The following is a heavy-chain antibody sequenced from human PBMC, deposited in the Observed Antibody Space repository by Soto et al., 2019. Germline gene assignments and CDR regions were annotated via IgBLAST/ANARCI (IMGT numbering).Heavy chain of an antibody. V-gene: IGHV3-23*01. J-gene: IGHJ6*03. CDR2: ISGSGGST. CDR3: AKAGRSIGYCSGGSCPTKLYYYYYMDV. Sequence: GGSLRLSCAASGFTFSSYAMSWVRQAPGKGLEWVSVISGSGGSTYYADSVRGRFTISRDNSKNTLYLQMNSLRAEDTAVYYCAKAGRSIGYCSGGSCPTKLYYYYYMDVWGKGTTVTVSS. D-gene: IGHD2-15*01. CDR1: GFTFSSYA.